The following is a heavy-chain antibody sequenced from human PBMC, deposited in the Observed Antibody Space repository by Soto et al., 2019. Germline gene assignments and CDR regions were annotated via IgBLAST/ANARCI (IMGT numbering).Heavy chain of an antibody. CDR3: ARQVLAANTNYHYYHLDV. D-gene: IGHD2-15*01. CDR2: SYLGDSDT. Sequence: GESLKISCKGSGYTFTQSWIAWVRQMPGKGLEWMGISYLGDSDTRYGPSFQGQVTISADKSTTTAYLQWSSLRASDTAMYSCARQVLAANTNYHYYHLDVWGHGTTDSVSS. J-gene: IGHJ6*02. CDR1: GYTFTQSW. V-gene: IGHV5-51*01.